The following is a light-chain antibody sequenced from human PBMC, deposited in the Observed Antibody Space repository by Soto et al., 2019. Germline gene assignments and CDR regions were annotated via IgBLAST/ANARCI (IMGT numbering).Light chain of an antibody. CDR2: AAS. V-gene: IGKV1-27*01. CDR1: QGIRNY. J-gene: IGKJ4*01. Sequence: DIQMTQSPSSLAASVGDRVTITCRASQGIRNYLVWYQQKPGKPPKALIYAASTLQSGVPSRFSGSGSGREFTLTISGLQPEDVATYYCQNVYTAPMTFGGGTKVEIK. CDR3: QNVYTAPMT.